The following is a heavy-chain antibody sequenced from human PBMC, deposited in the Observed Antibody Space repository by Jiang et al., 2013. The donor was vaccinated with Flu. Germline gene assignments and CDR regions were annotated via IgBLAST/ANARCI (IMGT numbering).Heavy chain of an antibody. CDR1: GYAFINYA. V-gene: IGHV1-3*01. Sequence: SVKVSCKASGYAFINYAMHWVCQAPGQRPEWMGWINAGNGNTKYSQKFQGRVTITRDTSASTAYMELGSLRSEDTAIYYCAREMSGSSGWYFDYWGQGTLVTVSS. CDR3: AREMSGSSGWYFDY. J-gene: IGHJ4*02. D-gene: IGHD6-19*01. CDR2: INAGNGNT.